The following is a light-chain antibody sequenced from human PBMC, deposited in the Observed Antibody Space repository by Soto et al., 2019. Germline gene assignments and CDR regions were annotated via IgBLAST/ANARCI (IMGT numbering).Light chain of an antibody. CDR3: AAWDDSLNGRV. CDR1: SSNIENNA. V-gene: IGLV1-36*01. CDR2: YDD. Sequence: QSVLTQPPSVSEAPRQRVTISCSGSSSNIENNAVNWYQQLPGKAPKLLIYYDDLLPSGVSDRFSGSKSGTSASLAISGLQSEDEADYYCAAWDDSLNGRVFGGGTKLTVL. J-gene: IGLJ3*02.